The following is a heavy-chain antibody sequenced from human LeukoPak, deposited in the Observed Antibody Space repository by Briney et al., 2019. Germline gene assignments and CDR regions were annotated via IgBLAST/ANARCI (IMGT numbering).Heavy chain of an antibody. CDR1: GYTFTSYY. Sequence: ASVTVSCKASGYTFTSYYMHWVRQAPGQGLEGMGIINPSGGSTSYAQKFQGRVTMTRDTSTSTVYMELSSLRSEDTAVYYCARVGPFDYYDSSGYYYDALLYGMDVWGQGTTVTVSS. D-gene: IGHD3-22*01. CDR3: ARVGPFDYYDSSGYYYDALLYGMDV. CDR2: INPSGGST. V-gene: IGHV1-46*01. J-gene: IGHJ6*02.